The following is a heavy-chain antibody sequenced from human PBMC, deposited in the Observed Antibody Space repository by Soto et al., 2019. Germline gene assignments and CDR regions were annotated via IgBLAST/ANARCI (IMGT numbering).Heavy chain of an antibody. CDR1: GGTFSSYA. CDR2: IIPIFGTA. J-gene: IGHJ4*02. CDR3: ARESDREDVWGSYRPAGY. Sequence: QVQLVQSGAEVKKPGSSVKVSCKASGGTFSSYAISWVRQAPGQGLEWMGGIIPIFGTANYAQKFQGRVTITADESTSTAYMELSSLRSEDTAVYYCARESDREDVWGSYRPAGYWGQGTLVTVSS. D-gene: IGHD3-16*02. V-gene: IGHV1-69*12.